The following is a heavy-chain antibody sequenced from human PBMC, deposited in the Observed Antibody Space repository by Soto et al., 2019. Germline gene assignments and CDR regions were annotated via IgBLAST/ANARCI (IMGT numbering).Heavy chain of an antibody. J-gene: IGHJ4*02. D-gene: IGHD4-17*01. CDR1: GFTVSSNY. CDR3: AKSPIFRGLRDY. Sequence: GGSLRLSCAASGFTVSSNYMSWVRQAPGKGLEWVSVIYSGGSTYYADSVKGRFTISRDNSKNTLYLQMNSLRAEDTAVYYCAKSPIFRGLRDYWGQGTLVTVSS. V-gene: IGHV3-53*01. CDR2: IYSGGST.